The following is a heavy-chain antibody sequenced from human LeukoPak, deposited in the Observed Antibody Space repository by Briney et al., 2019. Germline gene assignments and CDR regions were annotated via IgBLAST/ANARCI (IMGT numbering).Heavy chain of an antibody. D-gene: IGHD3-16*01. CDR2: ITDNGSNT. J-gene: IGHJ4*02. Sequence: GGSLRLSCAASGFTFSSYAMSWVRQAPGKGLEWVSTITDNGSNTYYADSVKGRFTVSRDNSRNTLLLQMNSLRAEDAALYYCAKAPPIITLIGFGYYFDSWGLGTLVTVSS. CDR3: AKAPPIITLIGFGYYFDS. CDR1: GFTFSSYA. V-gene: IGHV3-23*01.